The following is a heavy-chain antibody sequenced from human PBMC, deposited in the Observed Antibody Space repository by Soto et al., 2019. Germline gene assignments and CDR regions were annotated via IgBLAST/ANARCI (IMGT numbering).Heavy chain of an antibody. CDR2: ILYSGSS. J-gene: IGHJ5*02. CDR3: ARGMYKSGWNLDL. D-gene: IGHD6-19*01. V-gene: IGHV4-61*01. Sequence: NPSETLSLTCPVSGGSVSSATYFWSWVRQPPGGGLEWIAYILYSGSSMYNPSLKSRVTISLSTSKTQFSLRLTSVTAADTAVYYCARGMYKSGWNLDLWGQGIVVTVSS. CDR1: GGSVSSATYF.